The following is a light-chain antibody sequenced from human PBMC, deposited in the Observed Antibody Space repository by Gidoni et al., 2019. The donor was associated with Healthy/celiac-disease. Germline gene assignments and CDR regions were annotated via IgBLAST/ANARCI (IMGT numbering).Light chain of an antibody. Sequence: QSVLTQPPSVSGAPGQSVTISCTGSSSNIGAGYDVHWYQQPPGTAPKLLIYGNSKRPSGVPDRFSGSKSGTSASLAITGLQAEDEADYYCQSYDSSLSGSVFGGGTKLTVL. J-gene: IGLJ2*01. V-gene: IGLV1-40*01. CDR1: SSNIGAGYD. CDR2: GNS. CDR3: QSYDSSLSGSV.